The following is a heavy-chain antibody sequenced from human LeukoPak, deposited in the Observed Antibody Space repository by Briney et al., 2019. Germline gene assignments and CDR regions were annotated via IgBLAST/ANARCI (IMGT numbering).Heavy chain of an antibody. J-gene: IGHJ6*02. D-gene: IGHD3-3*01. Sequence: EASVKVSCKASGYTFTSYYMHWVRQAPGQGLEWMGIINPSGGSTSYAQKFQVRVTMTRDTSTSTVYMELSSLRSEDTAVYYCARGRKTIFGVARTYYYYGMDVWGQGTTVTVSS. CDR3: ARGRKTIFGVARTYYYYGMDV. CDR1: GYTFTSYY. CDR2: INPSGGST. V-gene: IGHV1-46*01.